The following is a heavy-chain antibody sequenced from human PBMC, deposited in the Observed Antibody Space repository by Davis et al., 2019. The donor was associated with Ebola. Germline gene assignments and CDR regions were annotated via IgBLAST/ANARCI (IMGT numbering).Heavy chain of an antibody. J-gene: IGHJ5*02. CDR2: ISAYNGNT. V-gene: IGHV1-18*01. D-gene: IGHD3-3*01. CDR3: ARDADFWSGMNWFDP. Sequence: ASVKVSCKASGYTFTSYGISWVRQAPGQGLEWMGWISAYNGNTNYAQKLQGRVTMTTDTSTSTAYMELRSLRSDDTAVYYCARDADFWSGMNWFDPWGQGTLVTVSS. CDR1: GYTFTSYG.